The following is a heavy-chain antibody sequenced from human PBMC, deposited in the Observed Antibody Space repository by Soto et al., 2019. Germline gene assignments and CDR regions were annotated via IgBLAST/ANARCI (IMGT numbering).Heavy chain of an antibody. J-gene: IGHJ4*02. V-gene: IGHV3-23*01. D-gene: IGHD5-18*01. CDR2: ISGSGGST. Sequence: GGSLRLSCAASGFTVSSYAMSWVRQAPGKGLEWVSAISGSGGSTYYADSVKGRFTISRDTSKNTLYLQMNSLRAEDTAVYYCAKGLRYSYGEWDYFDYWGQGALVTVSS. CDR1: GFTVSSYA. CDR3: AKGLRYSYGEWDYFDY.